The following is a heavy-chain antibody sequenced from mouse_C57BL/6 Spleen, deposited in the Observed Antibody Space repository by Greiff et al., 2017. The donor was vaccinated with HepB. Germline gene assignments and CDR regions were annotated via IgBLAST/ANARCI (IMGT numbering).Heavy chain of an antibody. CDR2: IWSGGST. CDR1: GFSLTSYG. CDR3: ARNAVRDGNYVDY. Sequence: QVTLKVSGPSLVQPSQSLSITCTVSGFSLTSYGVHWVRQSPGKGLEWLGVIWSGGSTDYNAAFISRLSISKDNSKSQVFFKMNSLQADDTAIYYCARNAVRDGNYVDYWGQGTTLTVSS. J-gene: IGHJ2*01. D-gene: IGHD2-1*01. V-gene: IGHV2-2*01.